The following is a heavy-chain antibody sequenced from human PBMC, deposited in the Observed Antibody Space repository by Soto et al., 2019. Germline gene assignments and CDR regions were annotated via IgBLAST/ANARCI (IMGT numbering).Heavy chain of an antibody. D-gene: IGHD5-12*01. CDR2: ISSIGTNR. CDR3: ARDREYSPYGLDV. CDR1: GFTFSNYY. J-gene: IGHJ6*02. Sequence: GGSLRLSCAASGFTFSNYYMSWVRQAPGKGLEWVSYISSIGTNRYYAESVEGRFTISRDNAKKSLYLQMNSLRAEDTAVYYCARDREYSPYGLDVWGQGTTVTVSS. V-gene: IGHV3-11*01.